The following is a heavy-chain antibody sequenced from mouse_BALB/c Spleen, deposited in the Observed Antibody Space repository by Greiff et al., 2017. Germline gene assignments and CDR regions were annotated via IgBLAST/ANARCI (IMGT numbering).Heavy chain of an antibody. CDR1: GYSFTSYW. J-gene: IGHJ2*01. Sequence: QVQLQQSGPQLVRPGASVKISCKASGYSFTSYWMHWVKQRPGQGLEWIGMIDPSDSETRLNQKFKDKATLTVDKSSSTAYMQLSSPTSEDSAVYYCATGPIYYGSSPYYFDYWGQGTTLTVSS. V-gene: IGHV1-74*01. CDR2: IDPSDSET. D-gene: IGHD1-1*01. CDR3: ATGPIYYGSSPYYFDY.